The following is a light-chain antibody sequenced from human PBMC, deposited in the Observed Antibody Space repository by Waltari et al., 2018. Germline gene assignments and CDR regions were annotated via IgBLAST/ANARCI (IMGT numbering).Light chain of an antibody. CDR2: DVS. Sequence: QSVLTQPRAASGSPGQSVTISCTGPSTAVGGYNFVPRYQQHPGKAPKLLIYDVSKRPSGVPDRFSGSKSGNTASLSISGLQAEDEADYDCSSYAGSSTYVVFGGGTKLTVL. CDR1: STAVGGYNF. J-gene: IGLJ2*01. V-gene: IGLV2-11*01. CDR3: SSYAGSSTYVV.